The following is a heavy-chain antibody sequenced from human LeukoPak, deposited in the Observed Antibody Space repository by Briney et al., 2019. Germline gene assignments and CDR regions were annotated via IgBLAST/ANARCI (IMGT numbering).Heavy chain of an antibody. Sequence: GGSLRLSCAASGFTFSSFDMHWVRQPTGQGLEWVSTIGTASDTYYPGSVEGRFTLSRDNAKNSLYLQTNSLTAGDTAVYYCARGPPRGKYYYMDVWGKGITVTVSS. CDR3: ARGPPRGKYYYMDV. J-gene: IGHJ6*03. CDR2: IGTASDT. CDR1: GFTFSSFD. V-gene: IGHV3-13*01. D-gene: IGHD1-1*01.